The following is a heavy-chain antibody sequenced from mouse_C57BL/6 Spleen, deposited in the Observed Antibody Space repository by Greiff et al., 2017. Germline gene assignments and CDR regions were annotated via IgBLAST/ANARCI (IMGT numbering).Heavy chain of an antibody. V-gene: IGHV1-82*01. CDR1: GYAFSSSW. Sequence: VQLQQSGPELVKPGASVKISCKASGYAFSSSWMNWVKQRPGTGLEWIGRIYPGDGDTNYNGKFKGKATLTADKSSSTAYMQLSSLTSEDSAVYFCARSRVDYWYFDVWGTGTTVTVSS. CDR2: IYPGDGDT. CDR3: ARSRVDYWYFDV. D-gene: IGHD1-1*01. J-gene: IGHJ1*03.